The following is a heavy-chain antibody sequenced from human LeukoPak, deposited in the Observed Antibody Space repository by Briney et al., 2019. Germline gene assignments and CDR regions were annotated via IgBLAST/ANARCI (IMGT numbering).Heavy chain of an antibody. Sequence: ASMKVSCKASGYTFTGYYMHWVRQAPGQGLEWMGWINPNSGGTNYAQKFQGWVTMSRDTSISTAYMELSRLRSDDTAVYYCARGIKSRSWFFDYWGQGTLVTVSS. V-gene: IGHV1-2*04. J-gene: IGHJ4*02. D-gene: IGHD6-13*01. CDR2: INPNSGGT. CDR1: GYTFTGYY. CDR3: ARGIKSRSWFFDY.